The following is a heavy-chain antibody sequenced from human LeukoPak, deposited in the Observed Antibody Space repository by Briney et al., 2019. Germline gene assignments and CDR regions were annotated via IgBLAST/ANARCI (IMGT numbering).Heavy chain of an antibody. CDR1: GGSISSSSYY. D-gene: IGHD6-6*01. V-gene: IGHV4-39*01. J-gene: IGHJ2*01. CDR2: IYYSGST. CDR3: ARVIAVRRSYWYFDL. Sequence: SETLSLTCTVSGGSISSSSYYWGWIRQPPGKGLEWIGSIYYSGSTYYNPSLKSRVTISVDTSKNQFSLKLSSVTAADTAVYYCARVIAVRRSYWYFDLWGRGTLVTVSS.